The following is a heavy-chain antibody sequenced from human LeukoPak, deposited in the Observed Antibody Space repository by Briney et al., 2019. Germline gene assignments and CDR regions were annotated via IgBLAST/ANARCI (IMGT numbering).Heavy chain of an antibody. CDR1: GGSISSYY. CDR3: ASSKLTTWYYYDSSGSSWDY. V-gene: IGHV4-59*01. J-gene: IGHJ4*02. D-gene: IGHD3-22*01. Sequence: PSETLSLTCTVSGGSISSYYWSWIRQPPGKGLEWIGYTYYSGSTNYNPSLKSRVTISVDTSKNQFSLKLSSVTAADTAVYYCASSKLTTWYYYDSSGSSWDYWGQGTLVTVSS. CDR2: TYYSGST.